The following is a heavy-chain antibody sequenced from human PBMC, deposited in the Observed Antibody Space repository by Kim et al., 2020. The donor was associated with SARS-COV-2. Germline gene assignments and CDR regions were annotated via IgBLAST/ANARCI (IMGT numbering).Heavy chain of an antibody. V-gene: IGHV3-33*01. D-gene: IGHD3-9*01. J-gene: IGHJ4*02. Sequence: GGSLRLSCAASGFTFSSYGMHWVRQAPGKGLEWVAVIWYDGSNKYYADSVKGRFTISRDNSKNTLYLQMNSLRAEDTAVYYCARDPLTGAYDILTGYPTLVFDYWGQGTLVTVSS. CDR2: IWYDGSNK. CDR1: GFTFSSYG. CDR3: ARDPLTGAYDILTGYPTLVFDY.